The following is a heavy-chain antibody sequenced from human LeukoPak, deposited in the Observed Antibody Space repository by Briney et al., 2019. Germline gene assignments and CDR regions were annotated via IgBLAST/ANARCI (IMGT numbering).Heavy chain of an antibody. CDR1: GFTFSDYY. Sequence: NPGGSLRLSCAASGFTFSDYYMSWIRQAPGKGLEWVSYISSSGSTIYYADSVKGRFTISRDNAKNSLYLQMNSLRAEDTAVYYCARADCSSTSCHKSDAFDIWGQGTMVTVSS. J-gene: IGHJ3*02. D-gene: IGHD2-2*01. CDR3: ARADCSSTSCHKSDAFDI. V-gene: IGHV3-11*01. CDR2: ISSSGSTI.